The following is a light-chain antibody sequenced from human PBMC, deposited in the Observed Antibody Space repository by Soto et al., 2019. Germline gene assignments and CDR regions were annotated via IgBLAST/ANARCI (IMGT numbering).Light chain of an antibody. CDR1: ENISNY. CDR2: TAS. CDR3: QQTYNVVET. V-gene: IGKV1-39*01. Sequence: DIQMTQYPSSLSASVGDIVTITCRASENISNYLHWYQQKPGKAPNLLIYTASTLQSGVPDRFSGSGSGTEFTLTISSLHPEEFATYYCQQTYNVVETFRQGTKVDI. J-gene: IGKJ1*01.